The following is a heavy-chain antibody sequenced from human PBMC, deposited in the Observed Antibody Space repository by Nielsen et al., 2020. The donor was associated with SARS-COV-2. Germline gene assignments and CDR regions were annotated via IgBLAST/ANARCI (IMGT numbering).Heavy chain of an antibody. D-gene: IGHD5-18*01. J-gene: IGHJ6*03. CDR3: ARGHLGGYSYGYGSITYYMDV. CDR2: INAGNGNT. Sequence: ASVTVSCPGSRYSFTSYWIGWVRLAPGHRLEWMGWINAGNGNTKYSQKFQGRVTITRDTSASTAYMELSRLRSEDTAVYYCARGHLGGYSYGYGSITYYMDVWGKGTTVTVSS. CDR1: RYSFTSYW. V-gene: IGHV1-3*01.